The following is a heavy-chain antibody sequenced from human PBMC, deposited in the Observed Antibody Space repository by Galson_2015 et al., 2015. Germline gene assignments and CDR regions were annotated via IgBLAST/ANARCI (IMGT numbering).Heavy chain of an antibody. V-gene: IGHV4-59*01. Sequence: ETLSLTCTVSGGSISSYYWSWIRQPPGKGLEWIGYIYYSGSTNYNPSLKSRVTISVDTSKNQFSLKLSSVTAADTAVYYCARLVVVPAAEWFDPWGQGTLVTVSS. D-gene: IGHD2-2*01. CDR1: GGSISSYY. J-gene: IGHJ5*02. CDR3: ARLVVVPAAEWFDP. CDR2: IYYSGST.